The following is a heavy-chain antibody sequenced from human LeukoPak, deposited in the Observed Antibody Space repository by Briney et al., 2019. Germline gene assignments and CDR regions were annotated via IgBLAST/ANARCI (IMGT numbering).Heavy chain of an antibody. CDR2: IYYSGIT. D-gene: IGHD5-18*01. Sequence: SETLSLTCTVSGGSISSYYWGWIRQPPGKGLEWIGSIYYSGITYYNPSLQSRGTISVDTSKNQFSLKLSSVTAADTAMYYCARDVGYSYGPAGYWGQGTLVTVSS. J-gene: IGHJ4*02. V-gene: IGHV4-39*07. CDR1: GGSISSYY. CDR3: ARDVGYSYGPAGY.